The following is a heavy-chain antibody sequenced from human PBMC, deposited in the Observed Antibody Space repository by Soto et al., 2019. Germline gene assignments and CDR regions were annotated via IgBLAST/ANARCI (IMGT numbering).Heavy chain of an antibody. J-gene: IGHJ4*02. V-gene: IGHV1-18*04. CDR3: AISYSYGSYGYLDY. D-gene: IGHD5-18*01. Sequence: QVHLVQSGTEVKKPGASVRVSCKASGYTFTNYGVRWVRQAPGQGLEWMGWITGDNGNTHYAQNLQDRVTMTTDTSRSIDDKGLWGVGSDDTAVYCCAISYSYGSYGYLDYLGQGALVIVSS. CDR1: GYTFTNYG. CDR2: ITGDNGNT.